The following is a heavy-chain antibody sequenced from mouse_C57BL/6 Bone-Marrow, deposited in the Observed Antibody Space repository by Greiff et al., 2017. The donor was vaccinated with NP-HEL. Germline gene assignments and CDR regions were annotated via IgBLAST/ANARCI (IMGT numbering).Heavy chain of an antibody. V-gene: IGHV1-54*01. CDR2: INPGSGGT. D-gene: IGHD2-4*01. Sequence: QVQLQQSGAELVRPGTSVKVSCKASGYAFTNYLIEWVKQRPGQGLEWIGVINPGSGGTNYNEKFKGKATLTADKSSSTAYMQLSSLTSEDSAVYFCARDDYDGRFYAMDYWGQGTSVTVSS. CDR3: ARDDYDGRFYAMDY. CDR1: GYAFTNYL. J-gene: IGHJ4*01.